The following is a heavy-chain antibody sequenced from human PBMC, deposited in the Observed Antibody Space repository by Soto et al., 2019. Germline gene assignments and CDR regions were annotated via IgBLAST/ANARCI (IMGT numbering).Heavy chain of an antibody. CDR1: GYTFTGYY. D-gene: IGHD4-4*01. Sequence: ASVKVSCKASGYTFTGYYMHWVRQAPGQGLEWMGWINPNSGDTNYAQKFQGRVTMTRDTSISTAYMELSRLRSDDTAVYYCAREHDYSNYYYYGMDVWGQGTTVTVSS. V-gene: IGHV1-2*02. CDR3: AREHDYSNYYYYGMDV. J-gene: IGHJ6*02. CDR2: INPNSGDT.